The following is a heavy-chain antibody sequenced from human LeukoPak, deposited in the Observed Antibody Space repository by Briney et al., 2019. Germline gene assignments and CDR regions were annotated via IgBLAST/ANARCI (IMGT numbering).Heavy chain of an antibody. J-gene: IGHJ6*04. CDR1: VGTFNSYA. V-gene: IGHV1-69*13. CDR2: IIPMFGTA. Sequence: SVKVSCKASVGTFNSYAISWVRQAPGQGLEWMGGIIPMFGTAKYAQKFQGRVTLTADESTSTAYMELSSLRSEDTAVYYCASPSAGRPYYYYAMDVWGKGTTVTVSS. D-gene: IGHD3-10*01. CDR3: ASPSAGRPYYYYAMDV.